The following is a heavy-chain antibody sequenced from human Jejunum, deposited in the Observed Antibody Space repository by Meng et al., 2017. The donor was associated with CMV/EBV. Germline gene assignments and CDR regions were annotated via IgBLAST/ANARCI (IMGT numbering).Heavy chain of an antibody. J-gene: IGHJ5*02. CDR2: TYASGSDT. V-gene: IGHV3-23*05. Sequence: AMGWVRQAPGRGLEWVSTTYASGSDTYYSDSVKSRFTISRDNSKNMLYLQMNSLKVDDTAIYYCAKYVVGVVPGPNMHNYFDPWGQGTLVTVSS. CDR3: AKYVVGVVPGPNMHNYFDP. D-gene: IGHD2-2*01. CDR1: A.